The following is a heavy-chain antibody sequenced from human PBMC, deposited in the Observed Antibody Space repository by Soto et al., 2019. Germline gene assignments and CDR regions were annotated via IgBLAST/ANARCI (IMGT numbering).Heavy chain of an antibody. CDR2: IYYSGST. J-gene: IGHJ4*02. Sequence: QPLTYAVSGGSIGDLDYRSCIRKPPGKGLEWIGYIYYSGSTKYNPSLKSQVTISVDTSKNQFSLKLGSVTAADAAVYYGARAGVGDVSAYWGQGTLVTVSS. CDR3: ARAGVGDVSAY. CDR1: GGSIGDLDY. V-gene: IGHV4-59*01. D-gene: IGHD1-26*01.